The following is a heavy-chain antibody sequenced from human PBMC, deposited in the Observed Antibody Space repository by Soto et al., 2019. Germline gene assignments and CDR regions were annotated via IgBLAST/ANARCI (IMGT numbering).Heavy chain of an antibody. CDR1: GFTFSSYA. Sequence: GESLKISCAASGFTFSSYAMSWVRQAPGKGLEWVSAISGSGGSTYYADSVKGRFTISRDNSKNTLYLQMNRLRAEDTAVYYCAKEGGGQFKGDYWGQGTLVTVSS. CDR2: ISGSGGST. V-gene: IGHV3-23*01. CDR3: AKEGGGQFKGDY. D-gene: IGHD3-16*01. J-gene: IGHJ4*02.